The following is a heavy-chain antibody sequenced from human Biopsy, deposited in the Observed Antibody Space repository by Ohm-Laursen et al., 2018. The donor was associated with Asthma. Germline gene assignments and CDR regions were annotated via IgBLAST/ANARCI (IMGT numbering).Heavy chain of an antibody. Sequence: SLRLSCAASGFSVSSNYMSWVRQAPGKGLEWVANIKHDGTEKNRVDSLKGRFTISRDNAKNSLYLQMNSLRAEDTAVYYCARTFHFWSPYHAEHYQLWGQGTPVTVSS. V-gene: IGHV3-7*01. CDR2: IKHDGTEK. CDR1: GFSVSSNY. CDR3: ARTFHFWSPYHAEHYQL. D-gene: IGHD3-3*02. J-gene: IGHJ1*01.